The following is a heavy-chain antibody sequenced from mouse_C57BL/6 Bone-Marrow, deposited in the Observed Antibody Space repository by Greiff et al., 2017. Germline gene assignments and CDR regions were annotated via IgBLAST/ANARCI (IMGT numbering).Heavy chain of an antibody. CDR1: GYTFTDYY. J-gene: IGHJ2*01. D-gene: IGHD2-2*01. V-gene: IGHV14-4*01. CDR3: TTGVTPTGYYLDY. CDR2: INPKNGYP. Sequence: VQLKQSGAELVSPGASVKLSCKASGYTFTDYYMPWVKQRPEQGLEWIGCINPKNGYPESASKFPGKATITADTSSNPAYLQLRSLTSEDTAVYYCTTGVTPTGYYLDYWGQGTTLTVSS.